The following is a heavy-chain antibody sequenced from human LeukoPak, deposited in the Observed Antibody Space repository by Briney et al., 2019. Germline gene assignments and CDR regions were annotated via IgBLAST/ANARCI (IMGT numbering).Heavy chain of an antibody. J-gene: IGHJ5*02. CDR3: ARAYRSSWYANWFDP. CDR1: GYSISSGYY. V-gene: IGHV4-38-2*02. D-gene: IGHD6-13*01. CDR2: IYHSRST. Sequence: SETLSLTCTVSGYSISSGYYWGWIRQPPGKGLEWIGSIYHSRSTYYNPSLKSRVTISVDTSKNQFSLKLSSVTAADTAVYFCARAYRSSWYANWFDPWGQGTLVTVSS.